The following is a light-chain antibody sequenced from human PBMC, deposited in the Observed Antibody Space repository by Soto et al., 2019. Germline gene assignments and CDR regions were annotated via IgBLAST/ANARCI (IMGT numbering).Light chain of an antibody. CDR1: QSISSW. Sequence: LSASVGDRVTITCRASQSISSWLAWYQQKPGKAPKLLIYKASSLESGVPSRFSGSGSGTEFTLTISSLQPDDFATYYCQQYNSYPWTFGQGTKVDIK. CDR3: QQYNSYPWT. V-gene: IGKV1-5*03. CDR2: KAS. J-gene: IGKJ1*01.